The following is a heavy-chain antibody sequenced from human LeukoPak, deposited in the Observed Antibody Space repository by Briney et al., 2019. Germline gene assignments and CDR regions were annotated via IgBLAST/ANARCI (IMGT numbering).Heavy chain of an antibody. Sequence: GGSLRLSCAASGFTFSSYEMNWVRQAPGKGLEWVANIKYDGSEKYYVDSVKGRFTISRDNAKNSLYLQMNSLRAEDTAVYYCSRDGDWGQGTLVTVSS. CDR2: IKYDGSEK. CDR3: SRDGD. D-gene: IGHD3-3*01. V-gene: IGHV3-7*01. J-gene: IGHJ4*02. CDR1: GFTFSSYE.